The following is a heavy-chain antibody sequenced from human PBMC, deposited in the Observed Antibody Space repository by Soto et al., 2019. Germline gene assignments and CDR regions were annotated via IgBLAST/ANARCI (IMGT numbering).Heavy chain of an antibody. D-gene: IGHD3-9*01. CDR3: ARDIRNILTGYNWFDS. CDR2: INAGNGNT. J-gene: IGHJ5*01. CDR1: GYTFTSYA. V-gene: IGHV1-3*01. Sequence: ASVKVSCKASGYTFTSYAMHWVRQAPGQRLEWMGWINAGNGNTKYSQKFQGRVTITRDTSASTAYMELSSLRSEDTAVYYCARDIRNILTGYNWFDSWGQGSLVTVSS.